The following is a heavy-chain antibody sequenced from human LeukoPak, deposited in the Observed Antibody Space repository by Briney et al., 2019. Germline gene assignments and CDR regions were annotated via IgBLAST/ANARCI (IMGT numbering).Heavy chain of an antibody. CDR1: GFTFSSYW. Sequence: GGSLRPPCAASGFTFSSYWMSWVRQAPGKGLEWVANIKQDGSEKYYVDSVKGRFTISRDNAKNSLYLQMNSLRAEDTAVYYCARVGRAIFGVVIIDYYYMDVWGKGTTVTVSS. D-gene: IGHD3-3*01. V-gene: IGHV3-7*01. CDR3: ARVGRAIFGVVIIDYYYMDV. CDR2: IKQDGSEK. J-gene: IGHJ6*03.